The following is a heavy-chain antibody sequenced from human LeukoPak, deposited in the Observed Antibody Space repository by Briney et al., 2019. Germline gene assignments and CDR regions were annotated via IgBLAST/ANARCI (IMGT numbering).Heavy chain of an antibody. CDR3: ARRVGTTYFDD. V-gene: IGHV1-18*01. Sequence: ASVKVSCKASGYTFTSYGISWVRQAPGQGLEWMGWISAYNGNTNYVQELQGRVTMATDTSTNTAYMVLRSPRSDDTAVYYCARRVGTTYFDDWGQGTLVTVSS. D-gene: IGHD1-26*01. CDR2: ISAYNGNT. CDR1: GYTFTSYG. J-gene: IGHJ4*02.